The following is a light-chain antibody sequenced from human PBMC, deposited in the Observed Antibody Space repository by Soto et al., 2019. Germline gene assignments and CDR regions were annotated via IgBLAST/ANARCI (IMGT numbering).Light chain of an antibody. Sequence: QSALTQPRSVSGSPGQSVTISCTGTSSDVGGYNYVSWYQQHPGKAPKLMIYDVNKRPSGVPDRFSGSKSGNTASLTMSGLQADDEADYYCCSYAGSYTWVFGGGTKVTVL. J-gene: IGLJ3*02. CDR3: CSYAGSYTWV. V-gene: IGLV2-11*01. CDR1: SSDVGGYNY. CDR2: DVN.